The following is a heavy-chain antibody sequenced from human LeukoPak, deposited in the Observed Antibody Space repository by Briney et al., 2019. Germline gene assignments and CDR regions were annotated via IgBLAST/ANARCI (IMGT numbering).Heavy chain of an antibody. V-gene: IGHV3-7*01. CDR1: GFTFSNSW. J-gene: IGHJ6*03. Sequence: GGSLRLSCAASGFTFSNSWMSWVRQAPGKGLEWVANIRQDGSEKYYVDSVKGRFTISRDNAKNSLYLQMNSLRAEDTAVYYCARAEGDYYYYFYMDVWGKGTTVTVSS. CDR3: ARAEGDYYYYFYMDV. CDR2: IRQDGSEK.